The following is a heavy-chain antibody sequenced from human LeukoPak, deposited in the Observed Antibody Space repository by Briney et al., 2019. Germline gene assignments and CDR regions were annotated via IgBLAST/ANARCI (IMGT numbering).Heavy chain of an antibody. Sequence: ASVKVSCKASGYTLTSYYMHWVRQAPGQGLEWMGIINPSGGSTSYAQKFQGRVTMTRDTSTSTVYMELSSLRSEDTAVYYCAREEGITIFGVVMNAFDIWGQGTMVTVSS. D-gene: IGHD3-3*01. CDR2: INPSGGST. J-gene: IGHJ3*02. V-gene: IGHV1-46*01. CDR1: GYTLTSYY. CDR3: AREEGITIFGVVMNAFDI.